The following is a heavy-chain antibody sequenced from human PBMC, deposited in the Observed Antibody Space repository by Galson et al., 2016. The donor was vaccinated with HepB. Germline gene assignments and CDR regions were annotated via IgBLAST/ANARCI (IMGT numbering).Heavy chain of an antibody. CDR1: GLIFSRYG. J-gene: IGHJ5*02. D-gene: IGHD5-12*01. Sequence: SLRLSCAASGLIFSRYGMSWVRQAPGKGLEWVAGISGSGENTYYADSLKGRFTISRDNSNHTLYLQMNSLRVEDTAVYYCAKDRGYDSIINFDPWGQGTLVSGTS. V-gene: IGHV3-23*01. CDR2: ISGSGENT. CDR3: AKDRGYDSIINFDP.